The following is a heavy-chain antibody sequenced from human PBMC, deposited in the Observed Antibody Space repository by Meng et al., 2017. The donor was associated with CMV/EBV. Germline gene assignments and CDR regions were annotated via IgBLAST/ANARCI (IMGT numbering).Heavy chain of an antibody. CDR1: GFTFSSYW. D-gene: IGHD2-21*01. CDR3: ARDALYCGCDWYSDY. V-gene: IGHV3-74*01. Sequence: GESLKTSCASSGFTFSSYWLHWVRPAPGKGLVWVSRIDSDGSSTSYADSVKGRFTISRDNDKTTLYLQMNSLRADDTGVYYCARDALYCGCDWYSDYWGQGTLVTVSS. CDR2: IDSDGSST. J-gene: IGHJ4*02.